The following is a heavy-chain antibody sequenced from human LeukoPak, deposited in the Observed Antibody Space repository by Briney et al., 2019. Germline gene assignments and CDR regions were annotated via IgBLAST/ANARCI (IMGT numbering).Heavy chain of an antibody. D-gene: IGHD5-12*01. V-gene: IGHV1-8*01. J-gene: IGHJ6*02. Sequence: ASVKVSCKASGYTFTSYDINWVRQATGQGLEWMGWMNPNSGNTGCAQKFQGRVTMTRNTSISTAYMELSSLRSEDTAVYYCAYSGYDYYYYYGMDVWGQGTTVTVSS. CDR2: MNPNSGNT. CDR1: GYTFTSYD. CDR3: AYSGYDYYYYYGMDV.